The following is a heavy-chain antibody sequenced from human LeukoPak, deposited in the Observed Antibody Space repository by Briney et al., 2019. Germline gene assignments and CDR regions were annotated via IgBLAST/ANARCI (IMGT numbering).Heavy chain of an antibody. CDR2: IYYSGST. D-gene: IGHD3-16*01. Sequence: SETLSLTCTVSGGSTSSSSYYWGWIRQPPGKGLEWIGSIYYSGSTYYNPSLKSRVTISVDTSKNQFSLKLSSVTAADTAVYYCARGGPRPMDYWGQGTLVTVSS. CDR1: GGSTSSSSYY. J-gene: IGHJ4*02. CDR3: ARGGPRPMDY. V-gene: IGHV4-39*07.